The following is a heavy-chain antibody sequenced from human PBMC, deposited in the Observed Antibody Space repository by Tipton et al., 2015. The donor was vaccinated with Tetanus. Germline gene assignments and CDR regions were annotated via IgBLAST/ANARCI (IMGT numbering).Heavy chain of an antibody. D-gene: IGHD2-15*01. CDR1: LGHYG. CDR2: IWYDGSKR. Sequence: LGHYGIHWVRQSPGKGLEWVALIWYDGSKRHFADSVKGRFTISRDNSENTAYLHMNSLRPEDTAVYYCARTGYCGSASCYLRAYDVWGQGAMVAVSP. CDR3: ARTGYCGSASCYLRAYDV. V-gene: IGHV3-33*01. J-gene: IGHJ3*01.